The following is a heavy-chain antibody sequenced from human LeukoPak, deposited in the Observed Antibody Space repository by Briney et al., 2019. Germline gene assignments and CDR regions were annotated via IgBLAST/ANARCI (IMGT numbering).Heavy chain of an antibody. CDR3: ARDRGGGSCCNWFDP. J-gene: IGHJ5*02. CDR2: IYYSGST. V-gene: IGHV4-61*08. D-gene: IGHD2-15*01. Sequence: PSETLSLTCTVSGDSISSGDYYWSWIRQPPGKGLEWIGYIYYSGSTNYNPSLKSRVTISVDTSKNQFSLKLSSVTAADTAVYYCARDRGGGSCCNWFDPWGQGTLVTVSS. CDR1: GDSISSGDYY.